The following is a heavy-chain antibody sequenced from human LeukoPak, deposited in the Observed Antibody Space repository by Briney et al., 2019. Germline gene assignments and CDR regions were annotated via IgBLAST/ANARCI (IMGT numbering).Heavy chain of an antibody. CDR1: DGSISRYD. CDR3: ARGTVVTPYFQQ. Sequence: SETLSLTWIVSDGSISRYDWRWIPQPPGKGLGWIGHIYYSESADYNPSLKSRVTISVDTSKNQFSLKLSSVTAADTALYYCARGTVVTPYFQQWGQGTLVTVSS. CDR2: IYYSESA. D-gene: IGHD4-23*01. V-gene: IGHV4-59*01. J-gene: IGHJ1*01.